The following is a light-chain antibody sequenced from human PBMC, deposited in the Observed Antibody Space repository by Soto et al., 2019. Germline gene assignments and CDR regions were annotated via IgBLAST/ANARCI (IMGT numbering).Light chain of an antibody. CDR2: GAS. Sequence: EIVLTQSPGTLSLSPGERATLSCRASQSVSSSYLAWYQQKPGQAPRLLIYGASSRATGIPDRFSGSGSGTDFTLTIRRLEPEDFGVYYCQQYGSSPLYTFGQGTKLEIK. J-gene: IGKJ2*01. CDR3: QQYGSSPLYT. V-gene: IGKV3-20*01. CDR1: QSVSSSY.